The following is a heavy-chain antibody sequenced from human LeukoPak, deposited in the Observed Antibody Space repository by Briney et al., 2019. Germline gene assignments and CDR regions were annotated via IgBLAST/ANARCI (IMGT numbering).Heavy chain of an antibody. Sequence: GGSLRLSCAASGFTFSSYWMHWVRQAPGKGLVWVSRINSDGSSTSYADSVKGRFTISRDNAKNTLYLQMNSLRAEDTAVYYCAREGKLMVYAIEDYWGQGTLVTVSS. V-gene: IGHV3-74*01. CDR3: AREGKLMVYAIEDY. J-gene: IGHJ4*02. CDR1: GFTFSSYW. D-gene: IGHD2-8*01. CDR2: INSDGSST.